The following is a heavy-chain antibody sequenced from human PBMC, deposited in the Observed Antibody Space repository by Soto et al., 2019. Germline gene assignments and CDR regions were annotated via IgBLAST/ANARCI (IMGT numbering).Heavy chain of an antibody. CDR2: ISSSATTT. CDR1: GFTFSSYS. CDR3: ARAYMNSWYFDL. J-gene: IGHJ2*01. V-gene: IGHV3-48*01. Sequence: GGSLRLSCAASGFTFSSYSMNWVRQAPGKGLEWVSDISSSATTTSYANPVKGRFTISRDDAKNSLYLQMNSQRAEDTALYYCARAYMNSWYFDLWGRGTLVTV. D-gene: IGHD1-20*01.